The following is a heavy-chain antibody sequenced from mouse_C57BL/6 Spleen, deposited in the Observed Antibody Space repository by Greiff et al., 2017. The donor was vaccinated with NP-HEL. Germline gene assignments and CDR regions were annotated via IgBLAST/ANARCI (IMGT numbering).Heavy chain of an antibody. CDR3: ARPPLYGNYVAY. CDR2: ISSGSSTI. D-gene: IGHD2-1*01. Sequence: EVHLVESGGGLVKPGGSLKLSCAASGFTFSDYGMHWVRQAPEKGLEWVAYISSGSSTIYYADTVTGRFPISRDNAKNTLFLQRTSLRSEDTAMYYCARPPLYGNYVAYWGQGTLVTVSA. J-gene: IGHJ3*01. V-gene: IGHV5-17*01. CDR1: GFTFSDYG.